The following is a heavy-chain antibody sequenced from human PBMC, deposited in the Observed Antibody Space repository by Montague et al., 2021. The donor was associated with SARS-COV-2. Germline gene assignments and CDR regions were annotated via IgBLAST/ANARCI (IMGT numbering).Heavy chain of an antibody. D-gene: IGHD5-24*01. CDR3: ASVFPRWLQFDPYFDY. CDR1: GGSISSYN. V-gene: IGHV4-59*01. CDR2: VNYGGST. J-gene: IGHJ4*02. Sequence: SETLSPTRTVSGGSISSYNWCWFRQPPAKGLVWCGYVNYGGSTNYYHPLHSRVTISVDTSKNQFSLKLSSVTAADTAVYYCASVFPRWLQFDPYFDYWGQGTLVTVSS.